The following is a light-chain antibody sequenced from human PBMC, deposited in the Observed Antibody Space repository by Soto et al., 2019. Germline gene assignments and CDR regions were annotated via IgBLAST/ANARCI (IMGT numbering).Light chain of an antibody. CDR3: QQYNSYSEA. CDR2: KAS. CDR1: QTISSW. V-gene: IGKV1-5*03. J-gene: IGKJ1*01. Sequence: DIQMTQSPSTLSGSVGDRVTITCRASQTISSWLPWYQQKPGKAPKLLLYKASTLKSGVPSRFSRSGSGTEFTLTISSLQPDDFASYYCQQYNSYSEAFGRGTKVAVK.